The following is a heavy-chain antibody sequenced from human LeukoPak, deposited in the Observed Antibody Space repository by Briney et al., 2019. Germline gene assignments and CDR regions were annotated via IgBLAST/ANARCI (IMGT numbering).Heavy chain of an antibody. D-gene: IGHD5-18*01. CDR1: GFAFSSYA. V-gene: IGHV3-23*01. J-gene: IGHJ6*02. CDR3: AKDGVRTAMVTGVDYYYYYGMDV. CDR2: ISGGDGTT. Sequence: GGSLRLSCAASGFAFSSYAMSWVRQAPGQGLEWVSGISGGDGTTYYADSVKGRFTISRDNSKNTLYLQMNSLRAEDTAVYYCAKDGVRTAMVTGVDYYYYYGMDVWGQGTTVTVSS.